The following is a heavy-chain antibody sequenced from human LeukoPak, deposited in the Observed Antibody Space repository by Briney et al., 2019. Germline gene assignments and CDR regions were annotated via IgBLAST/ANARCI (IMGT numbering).Heavy chain of an antibody. D-gene: IGHD3-16*01. CDR2: ISDVGTTI. V-gene: IGHV3-48*03. Sequence: PGGSLRLSCAASGFAFSSHEMNWVRQAPGKGLEWVSYISDVGTTIYYADSVKGRFTISRDNAKNSLYLQINSLRAEDTAVYYCAREYMITWGQGTMVTVSS. CDR1: GFAFSSHE. CDR3: AREYMIT. J-gene: IGHJ3*01.